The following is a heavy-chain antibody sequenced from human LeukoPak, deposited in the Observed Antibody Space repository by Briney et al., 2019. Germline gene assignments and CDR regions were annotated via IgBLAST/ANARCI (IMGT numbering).Heavy chain of an antibody. D-gene: IGHD1-7*01. J-gene: IGHJ4*02. CDR2: ISSSSSYI. Sequence: GGSLRLSCAASGFTFSSYSMNWVRQAPGKGLEWVSSISSSSSYIYYADSVKGRFTISRDNAKNSLYLQMNSLRAEDTAVYYRASTLTGTTYYFDYWGQGTMVTVSS. CDR1: GFTFSSYS. CDR3: ASTLTGTTYYFDY. V-gene: IGHV3-21*01.